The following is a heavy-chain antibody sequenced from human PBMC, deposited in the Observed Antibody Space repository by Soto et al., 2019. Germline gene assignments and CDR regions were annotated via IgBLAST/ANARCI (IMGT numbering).Heavy chain of an antibody. J-gene: IGHJ5*02. CDR2: IIPIFGTA. D-gene: IGHD4-17*01. CDR3: ASQDYGDYRGPFDP. CDR1: GGTFSSYA. Sequence: QVQLVQSGAEVKKPGSSVKVSCKASGGTFSSYAISWVRQAPGQGLEWMGGIIPIFGTANYARKFQGRVTLTADESTSTAYMELSSLSSEDTAVYYCASQDYGDYRGPFDPWGQGTLVTVSS. V-gene: IGHV1-69*01.